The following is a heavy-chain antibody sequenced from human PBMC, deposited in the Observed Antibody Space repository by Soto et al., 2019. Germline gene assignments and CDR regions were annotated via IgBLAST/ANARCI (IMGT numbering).Heavy chain of an antibody. D-gene: IGHD5-12*01. CDR2: IIPIFGTA. Sequence: GASVKVSCKASGGTFSSYAISWVRQAPGQGLEWMGGIIPIFGTANYTQKFQGRVTITADESTSTAYMALSSLRSEDTAVYYCARDRLGYSGYDYMSRRNTYYYYYGMDVWGQGTTVTVSS. V-gene: IGHV1-69*13. CDR1: GGTFSSYA. J-gene: IGHJ6*02. CDR3: ARDRLGYSGYDYMSRRNTYYYYYGMDV.